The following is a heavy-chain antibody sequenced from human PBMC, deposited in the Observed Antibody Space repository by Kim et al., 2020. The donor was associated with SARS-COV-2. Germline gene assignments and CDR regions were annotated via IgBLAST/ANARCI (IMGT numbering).Heavy chain of an antibody. CDR3: ATTTPKGAYGSGRIGWFDP. D-gene: IGHD3-10*01. Sequence: SETLSLTCTVSGGSISSSSYYWGWIRQPPGKGLEWIGSIYYSGSTYYNPSLKSRVTISVDTSKNQFSLKLSSVTAADTAVYYCATTTPKGAYGSGRIGWFDPWGQGTLVTVSS. J-gene: IGHJ5*02. CDR2: IYYSGST. V-gene: IGHV4-39*01. CDR1: GGSISSSSYY.